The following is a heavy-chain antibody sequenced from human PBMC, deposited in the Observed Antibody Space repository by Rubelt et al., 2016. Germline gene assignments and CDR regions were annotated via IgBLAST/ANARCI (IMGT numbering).Heavy chain of an antibody. CDR3: AREARVYDFWSGYYPGWFDP. Sequence: QVQLVQSGAEVKKPGASVKVSCKASGYTFTSYDINWVRQATGHGLEWMGWMNPNSGNKGYAQKCQGRVTMTRNTSISTAYMELSSLRSEDTAVYYCAREARVYDFWSGYYPGWFDPWGQGTLVTVSS. CDR1: GYTFTSYD. D-gene: IGHD3-3*01. CDR2: MNPNSGNK. J-gene: IGHJ5*02. V-gene: IGHV1-8*01.